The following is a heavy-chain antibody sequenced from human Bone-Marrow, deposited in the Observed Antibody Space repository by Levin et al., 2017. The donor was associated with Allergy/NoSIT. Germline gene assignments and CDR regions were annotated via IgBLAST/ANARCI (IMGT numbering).Heavy chain of an antibody. D-gene: IGHD3-10*01. V-gene: IGHV4-4*02. CDR1: GDSISSNW. CDR3: ARDLGFRNDF. Sequence: PSETLSLTCAVSGDSISSNWWSWVRQSPGKGLEWIGEIYHSGSTNYNPSLKSRVTISMDKSENQFSLRLSSVTAADTAVYYCARDLGFRNDFWGQGTLVTVSS. J-gene: IGHJ4*02. CDR2: IYHSGST.